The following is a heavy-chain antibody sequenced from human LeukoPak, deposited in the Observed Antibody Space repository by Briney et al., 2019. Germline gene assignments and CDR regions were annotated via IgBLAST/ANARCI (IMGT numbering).Heavy chain of an antibody. CDR3: ARDPPFDYGGNSGSDY. D-gene: IGHD4-23*01. Sequence: GGSLRLSCAASGFTFSDYYMSWIRQAPGKGLEWVSYSTSSGNSIYYADSVKGRFTISRDNAKNSLYLQMNSLRAEDTAVYYCARDPPFDYGGNSGSDYWGQGTLVTVSS. V-gene: IGHV3-11*04. CDR2: STSSGNSI. CDR1: GFTFSDYY. J-gene: IGHJ4*02.